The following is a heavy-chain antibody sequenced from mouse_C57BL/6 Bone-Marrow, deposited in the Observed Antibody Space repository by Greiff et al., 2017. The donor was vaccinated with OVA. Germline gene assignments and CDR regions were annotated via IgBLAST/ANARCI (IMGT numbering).Heavy chain of an antibody. Sequence: EVQLQESGPELVKPGASVKISCKASGYSFTGYYMNWVKQSPEKSLEWIGEINPSTGGTTYNQKFKAKATLTVDKSSSTAYMQLKSLTSEDSAVYYCARGWDDWGQGTTLTVSS. CDR3: ARGWDD. CDR1: GYSFTGYY. D-gene: IGHD1-1*02. J-gene: IGHJ2*01. V-gene: IGHV1-42*01. CDR2: INPSTGGT.